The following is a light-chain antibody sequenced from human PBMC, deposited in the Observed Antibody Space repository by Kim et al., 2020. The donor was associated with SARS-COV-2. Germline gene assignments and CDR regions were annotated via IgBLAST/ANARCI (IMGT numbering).Light chain of an antibody. CDR1: QSASSY. V-gene: IGKV3-11*01. Sequence: LSPGERATLACSASQSASSYLAWYQQKAGQAPRLLIYDASSSGTGSPARCSGSGSGTDFTTTISSLEPEEFAVDYCQQRSNWPLTFGGGTKVDIK. CDR2: DAS. J-gene: IGKJ4*01. CDR3: QQRSNWPLT.